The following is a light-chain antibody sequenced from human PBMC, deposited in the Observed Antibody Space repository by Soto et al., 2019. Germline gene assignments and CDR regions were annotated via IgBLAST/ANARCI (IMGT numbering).Light chain of an antibody. V-gene: IGLV2-14*01. CDR2: EVY. CDR3: ISYIPSTTTHWV. Sequence: QSALTQPASVSGSPGQSITISCTGTNSDVGGYDRVSWYQHHPGKAPKLLIFEVYNRPSGISDRFSGSKSGDTASLTISGLQAEDEADYYCISYIPSTTTHWVFGGGTKVTGL. J-gene: IGLJ3*02. CDR1: NSDVGGYDR.